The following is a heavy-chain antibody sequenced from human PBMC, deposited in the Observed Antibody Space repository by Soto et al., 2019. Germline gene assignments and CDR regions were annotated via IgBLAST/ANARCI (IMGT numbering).Heavy chain of an antibody. CDR2: INSNGDST. D-gene: IGHD3-10*01. V-gene: IGHV3-64D*08. CDR3: VKRWGVTVDY. Sequence: GGSLRLSCSASGFTFSSNAMHWVRQAPGKGLEYVSAINSNGDSTYYTDSVKGRFTISRDNSKNTLYLQMSSLRAEDTAVYYCVKRWGVTVDYWGQGTLVTVSS. J-gene: IGHJ4*02. CDR1: GFTFSSNA.